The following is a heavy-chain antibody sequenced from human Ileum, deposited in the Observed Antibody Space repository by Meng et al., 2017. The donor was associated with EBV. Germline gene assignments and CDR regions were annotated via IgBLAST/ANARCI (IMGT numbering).Heavy chain of an antibody. CDR2: CSGGT. V-gene: IGHV4-30-4*01. CDR1: GVSISSGVYH. D-gene: IGHD1-26*01. CDR3: AIYAVGGSGQGY. J-gene: IGHJ4*02. Sequence: QVEMQEVCLGPVKPSQPLSLTCAVSGVSISSGVYHWSWIRQPPGKGLEWIGCSGGTYYNPSLKSRLTISVDTSKNQFSLKLDSATAADTAVYYCAIYAVGGSGQGYWGQGTLVTVSS.